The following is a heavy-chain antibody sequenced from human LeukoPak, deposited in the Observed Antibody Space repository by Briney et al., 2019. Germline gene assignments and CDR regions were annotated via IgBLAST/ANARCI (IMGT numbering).Heavy chain of an antibody. Sequence: GGSLRLSCAASGFTFSSYAMHWVRQAPGKGLEWVAVISYDGSNNYYADSVKGRFTISRDNSKNTLYLQMNSLRAEDTAVYYCARDLYYDSSGPLGYWGQGTLVTVSS. D-gene: IGHD3-22*01. CDR3: ARDLYYDSSGPLGY. V-gene: IGHV3-30-3*01. CDR2: ISYDGSNN. J-gene: IGHJ4*02. CDR1: GFTFSSYA.